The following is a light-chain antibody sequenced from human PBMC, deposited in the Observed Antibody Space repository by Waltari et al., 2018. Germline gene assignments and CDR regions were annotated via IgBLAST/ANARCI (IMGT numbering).Light chain of an antibody. CDR2: QDT. CDR1: KLGDKH. CDR3: QAWVSTTVV. Sequence: SYELTQPPSLSVSPGQAASITCSGDKLGDKHVSWYQQKPGQSPVVVISQDTKRPSGIPQRFSASASGNTATLTISGTQAMDEADYYGQAWVSTTVVFGGGTRLTVL. J-gene: IGLJ2*01. V-gene: IGLV3-1*01.